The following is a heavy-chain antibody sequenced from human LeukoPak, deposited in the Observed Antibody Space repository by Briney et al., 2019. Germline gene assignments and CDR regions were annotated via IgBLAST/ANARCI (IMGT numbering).Heavy chain of an antibody. J-gene: IGHJ3*02. V-gene: IGHV1-24*01. CDR3: ATNYYGSGSYYRNLGAFDI. CDR2: FDPEDGET. CDR1: GYTLTELS. Sequence: GASVKVSCKVSGYTLTELSMHWVRQAPGKGLEWMGGFDPEDGETIYAQKFQGRVTMTEDTSTDTAYMELSSLRSEDTAVYYCATNYYGSGSYYRNLGAFDIWGQGTMVTVSS. D-gene: IGHD3-10*01.